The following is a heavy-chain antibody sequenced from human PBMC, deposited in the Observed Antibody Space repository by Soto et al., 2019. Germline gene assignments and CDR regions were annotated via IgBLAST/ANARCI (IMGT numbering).Heavy chain of an antibody. CDR3: GRESGETWDYEAS. V-gene: IGHV4-4*07. CDR2: LNTYGNT. Sequence: QVQLQESGPGLVMPSETLSLTCTVSGGSISSYRWSWIRQPAGKGLEWIGRLNTYGNTHYNPSLKSRVTVSVETSRHQFFLTLRYVTAADSAVYHCGRESGETWDYEASWGQGTPVTVSS. CDR1: GGSISSYR. D-gene: IGHD1-7*01. J-gene: IGHJ5*02.